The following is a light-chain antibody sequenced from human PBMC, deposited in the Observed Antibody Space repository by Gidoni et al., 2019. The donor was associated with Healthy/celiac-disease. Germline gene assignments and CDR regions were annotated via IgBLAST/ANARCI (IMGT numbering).Light chain of an antibody. CDR1: SGYTNYK. Sequence: QPVLTQPPSASASLGASVTPTCTLSSGYTNYKVDWYQQRPGKGPRFVMRVGTGGIVGSKGDGIPDRFSVLGSGLNRYLTIKNTQEEDESDYHCGADHGSGSNFVYVFGTGTKVTVL. J-gene: IGLJ1*01. CDR2: VGTGGIVG. CDR3: GADHGSGSNFVYV. V-gene: IGLV9-49*01.